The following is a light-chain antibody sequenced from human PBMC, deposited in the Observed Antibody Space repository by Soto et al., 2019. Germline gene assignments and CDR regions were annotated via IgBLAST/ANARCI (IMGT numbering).Light chain of an antibody. CDR2: YDS. CDR3: QVWDIMTDNDV. V-gene: IGLV3-21*04. J-gene: IGLJ1*01. Sequence: SYELTQSPSVSVAPEKTATITCGGNNIGNKRVHWYRQKPGQAPVLLISYDSDRPSGIPERFSGSNSGNTATLTISRVEAGDDADYYCQVWDIMTDNDVFGSGTKLTVL. CDR1: NIGNKR.